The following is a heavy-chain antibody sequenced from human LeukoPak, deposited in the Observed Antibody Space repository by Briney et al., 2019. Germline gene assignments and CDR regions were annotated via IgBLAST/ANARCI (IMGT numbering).Heavy chain of an antibody. V-gene: IGHV4-4*07. J-gene: IGHJ3*02. D-gene: IGHD3-22*01. CDR2: IYTSGST. CDR1: GGSISSYY. CDR3: ARATFTMTRNAFDI. Sequence: SETLSLTCTVSGGSISSYYWSWIRQPAGKGLEWIGRIYTSGSTNYNPSLKSRVTMSVDASKNQFSLKLSSVTAADTAAYYCARATFTMTRNAFDIWGQGTMVTVSS.